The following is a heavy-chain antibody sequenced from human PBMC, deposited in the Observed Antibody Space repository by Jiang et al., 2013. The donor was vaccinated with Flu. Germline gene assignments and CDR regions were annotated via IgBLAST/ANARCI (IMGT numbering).Heavy chain of an antibody. D-gene: IGHD6-13*01. V-gene: IGHV3-30*18. CDR2: ISYDGSNK. CDR3: ANGGVYSSSWYERDY. Sequence: LEWVAVISYDGSNKYYADSVKGRFTISRDNSKNTLYLQMNSLRAEDTAVYYCANGGVYSSSWYERDYWGQGTLVTVSS. J-gene: IGHJ4*02.